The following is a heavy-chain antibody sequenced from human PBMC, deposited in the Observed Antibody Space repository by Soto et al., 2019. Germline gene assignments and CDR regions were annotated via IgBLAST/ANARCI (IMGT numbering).Heavy chain of an antibody. D-gene: IGHD5-12*01. J-gene: IGHJ4*02. Sequence: PGGSLRLSCAASGFTFSSYGMHWVRQAPGKGLEWVAVISYDGSNKYYADSVKGRFTISRDNSKNTLYLQMNSLRAEDTVVYYCAKDGGYDSCFDYWGQGTLVTVSS. CDR3: AKDGGYDSCFDY. CDR1: GFTFSSYG. V-gene: IGHV3-30*18. CDR2: ISYDGSNK.